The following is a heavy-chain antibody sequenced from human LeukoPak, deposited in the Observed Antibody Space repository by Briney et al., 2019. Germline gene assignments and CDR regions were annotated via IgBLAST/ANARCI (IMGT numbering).Heavy chain of an antibody. CDR2: ISGSGSTI. J-gene: IGHJ3*02. CDR3: ARAVNDYVWGSYRYTGAFDI. D-gene: IGHD3-16*02. CDR1: GFTFSDYY. Sequence: PGGSLRLSCAASGFTFSDYYMSWIRQAPGKGLEWVSYISGSGSTIYYADSVKGRFTISRDNAKNSLYLQMNSLRAEDTAMHYCARAVNDYVWGSYRYTGAFDIWGQGTMVTVSS. V-gene: IGHV3-11*01.